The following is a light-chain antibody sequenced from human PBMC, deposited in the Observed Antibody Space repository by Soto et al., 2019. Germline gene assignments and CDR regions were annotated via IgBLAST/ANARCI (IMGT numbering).Light chain of an antibody. CDR1: QSVSSY. CDR3: QQRSNWPPLT. J-gene: IGKJ4*01. V-gene: IGKV3-11*01. Sequence: EIVLTQSPATLSLSPGERATLSCRASQSVSSYLAWYQQKPGQAPRLLIYDASNSATGIPARFSGSGSGTDFTLPISSLEPEDFAVYSCQQRSNWPPLTFGGGTKVEIK. CDR2: DAS.